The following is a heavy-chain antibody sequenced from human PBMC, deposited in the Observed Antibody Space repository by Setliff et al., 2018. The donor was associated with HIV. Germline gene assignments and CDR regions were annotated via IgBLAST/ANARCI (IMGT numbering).Heavy chain of an antibody. D-gene: IGHD5-18*01. CDR3: AREGKTALVTKYFDY. CDR2: ISYRGST. Sequence: SETLSLTCTVSGGSIVSGSYYWSWIRQPAGKGLEWIGYISYRGSTYYNPSLKSRITMSVDTSQNQVSLKLSSVTAADTAVYYCAREGKTALVTKYFDYWGQGTLVTVSS. V-gene: IGHV4-31*03. CDR1: GGSIVSGSYY. J-gene: IGHJ4*02.